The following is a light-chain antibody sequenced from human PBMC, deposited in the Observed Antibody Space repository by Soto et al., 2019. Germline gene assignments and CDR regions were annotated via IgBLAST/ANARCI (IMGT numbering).Light chain of an antibody. J-gene: IGKJ1*01. CDR1: QGISSY. V-gene: IGKV1-8*01. CDR3: QQYYSYPWT. Sequence: GGRATITCRASQGISSYLAWYQQKPGKAPKLLIYAASTLQSGVPSRFSGSGSGTDFTLTISCLQSEDFATYYCQQYYSYPWTLGQGTKVDIK. CDR2: AAS.